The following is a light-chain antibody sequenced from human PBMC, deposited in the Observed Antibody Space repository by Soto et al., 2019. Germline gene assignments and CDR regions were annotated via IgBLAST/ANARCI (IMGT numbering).Light chain of an antibody. V-gene: IGLV2-23*02. J-gene: IGLJ3*02. CDR3: CSYASTVTWV. CDR2: GVD. CDR1: SSDVGTHSL. Sequence: QSALTQPASLSGSPGQSITISCTGTSSDVGTHSLVSWYQQYPGKAPKLIIYGVDKRPSGVSDRFSGSKSGNGASLTISGLQSEDEAHYYCCSYASTVTWVFGGGTKVTVL.